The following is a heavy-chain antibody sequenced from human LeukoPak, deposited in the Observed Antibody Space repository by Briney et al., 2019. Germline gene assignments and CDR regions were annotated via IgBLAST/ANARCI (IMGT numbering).Heavy chain of an antibody. Sequence: PGGSLRLSCAASGFTVSTNYMNWVRHAPGKGLEWVSVVYMGGTTYYADSVKGRFTISRDSTKNTIYLQMNNLRAEDTAVYYCARGLLRDGYTYTYSFDYWGQGALVTVSS. CDR1: GFTVSTNY. D-gene: IGHD5-18*01. CDR2: VYMGGTT. V-gene: IGHV3-66*01. CDR3: ARGLLRDGYTYTYSFDY. J-gene: IGHJ4*02.